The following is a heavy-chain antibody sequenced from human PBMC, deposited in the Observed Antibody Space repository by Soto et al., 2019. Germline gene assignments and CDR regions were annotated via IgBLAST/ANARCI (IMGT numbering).Heavy chain of an antibody. CDR2: IYSDGST. Sequence: EVQLVETGGGLIQPGGSLRLSCAASGLTVSTNYLSWVRQAPGKGLEWVSIIYSDGSTFYGGSLRGRLTISRDNPKDTLYLKLASLRAEHSAVYYCATARDFTTGPRIIAVDAWGQGTTVTVSS. CDR3: ATARDFTTGPRIIAVDA. J-gene: IGHJ6*02. D-gene: IGHD3-22*01. CDR1: GLTVSTNY. V-gene: IGHV3-53*02.